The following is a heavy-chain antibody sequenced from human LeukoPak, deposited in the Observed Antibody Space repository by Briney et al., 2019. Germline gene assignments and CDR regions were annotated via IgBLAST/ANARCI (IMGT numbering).Heavy chain of an antibody. CDR3: ARDNWSCSTISCHRLDS. V-gene: IGHV3-43*02. CDR2: ISGDGGST. J-gene: IGHJ4*02. CDR1: GFTFDDYA. D-gene: IGHD2-2*01. Sequence: GGSLRLSCAASGFTFDDYAMHWVRQAPGKSLEWVSLISGDGGSTYYADSVKGRFTISRDNSENTLSLQMNSLRAEDTAVYYCARDNWSCSTISCHRLDSWGQGTLVTVSS.